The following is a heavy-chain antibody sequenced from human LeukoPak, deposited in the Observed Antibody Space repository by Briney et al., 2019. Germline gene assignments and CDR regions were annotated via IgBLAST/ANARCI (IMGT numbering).Heavy chain of an antibody. CDR2: IIPIFGTA. CDR3: ARHPTVTTDSAFDP. V-gene: IGHV1-69*13. D-gene: IGHD4-17*01. J-gene: IGHJ5*02. Sequence: SVKVSCKASGVTFTSYAISWVRQAPGQGLEWMGGIIPIFGTANYAQKFQGRVTITADESTSTAYMELSSLRSEDTAVYYCARHPTVTTDSAFDPWGQGTLVTVS. CDR1: GVTFTSYA.